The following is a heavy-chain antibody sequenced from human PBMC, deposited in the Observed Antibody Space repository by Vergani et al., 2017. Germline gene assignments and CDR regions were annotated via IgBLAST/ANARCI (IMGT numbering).Heavy chain of an antibody. Sequence: EVQLVESGGGLVKPWGSLRLSCAASGFTFSSYSMNWVRQAPGKGLEWVSSISSSSSYIYYADSVKGRFTISRDNAKNSLYLQMNSLRAEETAVYYCARVRHIVVVTAIDPDDAFDIWGQGTMVTVSS. D-gene: IGHD2-21*02. J-gene: IGHJ3*02. CDR3: ARVRHIVVVTAIDPDDAFDI. CDR2: ISSSSSYI. CDR1: GFTFSSYS. V-gene: IGHV3-21*01.